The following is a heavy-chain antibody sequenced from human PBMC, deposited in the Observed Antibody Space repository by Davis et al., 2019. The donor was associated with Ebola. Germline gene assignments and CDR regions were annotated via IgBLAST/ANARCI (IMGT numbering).Heavy chain of an antibody. CDR3: ARVRSGSYSDRWFDP. D-gene: IGHD1-26*01. Sequence: ASVKVSCKASGYTFTGYYMHWVRQAPGQGLEWMGWMNPNSGNTGYAQKFQGRVTMTRNTSINTAYLEVSSLRSEDTAVYYCARVRSGSYSDRWFDPWGQGTLVTVSS. CDR1: GYTFTGYY. CDR2: MNPNSGNT. J-gene: IGHJ5*02. V-gene: IGHV1-8*02.